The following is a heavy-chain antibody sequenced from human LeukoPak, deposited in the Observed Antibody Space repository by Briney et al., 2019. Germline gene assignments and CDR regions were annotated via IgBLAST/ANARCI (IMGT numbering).Heavy chain of an antibody. J-gene: IGHJ5*02. D-gene: IGHD3-3*01. Sequence: SETLSLTCTVSGGSISSSSYYWGWIRQPPGKGLEWIGSIYYSGSTYYNPSLKSRVTISVDTSENQFSLKLSSVTAADTAVYYCARTSWSGYYSNNWFDPWGQGTLVTVSS. V-gene: IGHV4-39*01. CDR1: GGSISSSSYY. CDR3: ARTSWSGYYSNNWFDP. CDR2: IYYSGST.